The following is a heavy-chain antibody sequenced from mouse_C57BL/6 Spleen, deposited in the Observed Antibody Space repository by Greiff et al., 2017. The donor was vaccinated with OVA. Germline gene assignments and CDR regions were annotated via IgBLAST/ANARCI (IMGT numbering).Heavy chain of an antibody. J-gene: IGHJ2*01. CDR2: ISYDGSN. CDR1: GYSITSGYY. V-gene: IGHV3-6*01. D-gene: IGHD2-3*01. CDR3: AREKIYDPYYFDY. Sequence: EVKLMESGPGLVKPSQSLSLTCSVTGYSITSGYYWNWIRQFPGNKLEWMGYISYDGSNNYNPSLKNRISITRDTSKNQFFLKLNSVTTEDTATYYCAREKIYDPYYFDYWGQGTTLTVSS.